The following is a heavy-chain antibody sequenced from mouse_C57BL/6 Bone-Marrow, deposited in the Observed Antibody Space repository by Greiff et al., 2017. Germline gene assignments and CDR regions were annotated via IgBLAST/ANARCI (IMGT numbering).Heavy chain of an antibody. CDR3: ARDAGVYYYGSSYFDV. Sequence: EVTLVESEGGLVQPGSSMKLSCTASGFTFSDYYMAWVRQVPEKGLEWVANINYDGSSTYYLDSLKSRFIISRDNAKNILYLQMSSLKSEDTATYYCARDAGVYYYGSSYFDVWGTGTTVTGSS. V-gene: IGHV5-16*01. CDR2: INYDGSST. J-gene: IGHJ1*03. CDR1: GFTFSDYY. D-gene: IGHD1-1*01.